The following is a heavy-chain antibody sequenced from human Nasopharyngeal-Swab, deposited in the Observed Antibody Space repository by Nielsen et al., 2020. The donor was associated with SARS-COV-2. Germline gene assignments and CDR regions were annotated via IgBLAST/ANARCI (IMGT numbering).Heavy chain of an antibody. CDR3: ARGEWRWRY. D-gene: IGHD3-3*01. V-gene: IGHV3-7*03. Sequence: GGSLRLSCAASGFTFSRSWMAWVRQAPGKGLEWVANIKEDGSEKSYVDSVKGRFTISRDNAKSSLSLQINSLRGEDTAVYYCARGEWRWRYWGRGTLVTVSS. CDR2: IKEDGSEK. CDR1: GFTFSRSW. J-gene: IGHJ4*02.